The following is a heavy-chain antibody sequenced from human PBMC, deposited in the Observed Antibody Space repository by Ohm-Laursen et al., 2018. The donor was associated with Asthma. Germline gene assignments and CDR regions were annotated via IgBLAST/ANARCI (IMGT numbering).Heavy chain of an antibody. J-gene: IGHJ4*02. V-gene: IGHV3-30-3*01. Sequence: SSLRLSCAASGFTFSSYSMHWVRQAPGKGLEWVAVISYDGSNKYYADSVKGRFTISRDNSKNTLYLQMNSLRAEDTAVYYCASLIRSLYWGQGTLVTVSS. D-gene: IGHD3-22*01. CDR3: ASLIRSLY. CDR1: GFTFSSYS. CDR2: ISYDGSNK.